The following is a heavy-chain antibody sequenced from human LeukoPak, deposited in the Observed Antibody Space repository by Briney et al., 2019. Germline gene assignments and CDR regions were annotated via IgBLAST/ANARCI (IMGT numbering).Heavy chain of an antibody. J-gene: IGHJ5*02. CDR3: AKSVGGYCSGGACSGDRFDP. D-gene: IGHD2-15*01. CDR2: IRHDGSSG. CDR1: GFTFSNYG. Sequence: GGSLRLSCAASGFTFSNYGMHWVRQAPGKGLEWVAFIRHDGSSGYYADSVKGRFTISRDNSKNTLYLQMNSLRAEGTAVFYCAKSVGGYCSGGACSGDRFDPWGQGTLVTVSS. V-gene: IGHV3-30*02.